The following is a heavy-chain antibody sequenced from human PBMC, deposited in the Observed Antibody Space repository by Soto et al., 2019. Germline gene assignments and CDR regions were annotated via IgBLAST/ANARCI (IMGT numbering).Heavy chain of an antibody. V-gene: IGHV3-23*01. CDR3: ARQHSSSWYEH. J-gene: IGHJ1*01. D-gene: IGHD6-13*01. Sequence: GGSLRLSCAASGFTFSSYAMSWVRQAPGKGLEWVSAISGSGGSTYYADSVKGRFTISRDNSKNTLYLQMNSLRAEDTAVYYCARQHSSSWYEHWGQGTLVTVSS. CDR1: GFTFSSYA. CDR2: ISGSGGST.